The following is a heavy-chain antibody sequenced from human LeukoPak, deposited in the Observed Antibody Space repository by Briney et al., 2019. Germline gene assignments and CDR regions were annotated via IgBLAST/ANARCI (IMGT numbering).Heavy chain of an antibody. CDR2: ISAYKSNT. J-gene: IGHJ4*02. V-gene: IGHV1-18*01. D-gene: IGHD1-26*01. CDR3: ARDRRSARELDFPGDY. Sequence: ASVKVSCKASGYTFTSYGISWVRQAPGQGLEWMGWISAYKSNTNYAQKLQGRVTLTQETSTSTAYMELRSLRSDDTAVYYCARDRRSARELDFPGDYWGQGTLVTVSS. CDR1: GYTFTSYG.